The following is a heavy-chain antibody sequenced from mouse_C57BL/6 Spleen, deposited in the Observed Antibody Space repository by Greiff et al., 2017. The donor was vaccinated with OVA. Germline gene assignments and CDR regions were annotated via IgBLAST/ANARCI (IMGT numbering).Heavy chain of an antibody. CDR2: IDPSDSET. Sequence: QVQLQQPGAELVRPGSSVKLSCKASGYTFTSYWMHWVKQRPIQGLEWIGNIDPSDSETHYNQKFKDKATLTVDKSSSTAYMQLSSLTSEDSAVYYCARTSCGSPYWFDYWGQGTTLTVSS. CDR1: GYTFTSYW. J-gene: IGHJ2*01. CDR3: ARTSCGSPYWFDY. D-gene: IGHD1-1*01. V-gene: IGHV1-52*01.